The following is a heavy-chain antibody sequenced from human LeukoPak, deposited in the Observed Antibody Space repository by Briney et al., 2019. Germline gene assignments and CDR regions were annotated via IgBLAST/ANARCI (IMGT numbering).Heavy chain of an antibody. Sequence: ASVKVSCKASGYTFTGYYMHWVRQAPGQGLEWMGWINPNSGGTNCAQKFQGRVTMTRDTSISTAYMELSRLRSDDTAVYYCARSRTMVRGVITYWGQGTLVTVSS. J-gene: IGHJ4*02. CDR2: INPNSGGT. V-gene: IGHV1-2*02. CDR3: ARSRTMVRGVITY. CDR1: GYTFTGYY. D-gene: IGHD3-10*01.